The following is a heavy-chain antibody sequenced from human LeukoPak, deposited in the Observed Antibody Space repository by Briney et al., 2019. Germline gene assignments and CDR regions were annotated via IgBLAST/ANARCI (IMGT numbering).Heavy chain of an antibody. J-gene: IGHJ6*02. CDR1: GGTFSSYA. Sequence: SVKVSCKASGGTFSSYAISWVRQAPGQGLEWMGGIIPIFGTANYAQKFQGRATITADESTSTAYMELSSLRSEDTAVYYCARVGTGIAARPSYYYYGMDVWGQGTTVTVSS. CDR2: IIPIFGTA. V-gene: IGHV1-69*01. D-gene: IGHD6-6*01. CDR3: ARVGTGIAARPSYYYYGMDV.